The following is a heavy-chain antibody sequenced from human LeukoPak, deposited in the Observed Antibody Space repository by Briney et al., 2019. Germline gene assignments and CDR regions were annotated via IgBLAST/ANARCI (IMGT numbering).Heavy chain of an antibody. J-gene: IGHJ4*02. CDR2: IRYDGSNK. CDR1: GFTFSSYG. D-gene: IGHD2-8*01. Sequence: PGGSLRLSCAASGFTFSSYGMHWVRQAPGKGLEWVAFIRYDGSNKYYADSVKGRFSISRDNSKNTLYLQMNNLRAEDTAVYYCAKMGTDGGSYLDYWGQGTLVTVSS. V-gene: IGHV3-30*02. CDR3: AKMGTDGGSYLDY.